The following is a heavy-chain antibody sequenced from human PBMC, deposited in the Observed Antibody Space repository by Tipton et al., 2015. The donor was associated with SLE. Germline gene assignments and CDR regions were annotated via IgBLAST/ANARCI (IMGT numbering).Heavy chain of an antibody. V-gene: IGHV4-59*08. D-gene: IGHD2-21*02. CDR2: ISYSETT. CDR1: GGSISSHY. J-gene: IGHJ4*02. CDR3: ARLGVVVTAIDY. Sequence: TLRLSCTVSGGSISSHYWSWIRQPPGKGLEWIGYISYSETTNYNPSLKSRVTISVDTSKNQFSLKLSSVTAADTAVYYCARLGVVVTAIDYWGQGTLVTVSS.